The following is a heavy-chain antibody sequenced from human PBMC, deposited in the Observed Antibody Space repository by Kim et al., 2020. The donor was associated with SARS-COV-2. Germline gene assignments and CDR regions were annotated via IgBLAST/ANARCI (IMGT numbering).Heavy chain of an antibody. J-gene: IGHJ4*02. CDR3: ARLSIAAAIFGY. D-gene: IGHD6-13*01. V-gene: IGHV1-3*01. Sequence: KYSQKFQGRVTISRDTSASTAYMELSSLRSEDTAVYYCARLSIAAAIFGYWGQGTLVTVSS.